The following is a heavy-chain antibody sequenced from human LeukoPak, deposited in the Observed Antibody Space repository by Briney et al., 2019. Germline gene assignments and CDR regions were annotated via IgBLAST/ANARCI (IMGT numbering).Heavy chain of an antibody. CDR3: AREDGYCSGGNCYSYFDY. V-gene: IGHV4-34*01. D-gene: IGHD2-15*01. J-gene: IGHJ4*02. CDR1: GGSFSGYY. CDR2: INHSGST. Sequence: SETLSLTCAVYGGSFSGYYWSWIRQPPGKGLEWIGEINHSGSTNYNPSLKSRATISVDTSKNQFSLKLSSVTAADTAVYHCAREDGYCSGGNCYSYFDYWGQGTLVTVSS.